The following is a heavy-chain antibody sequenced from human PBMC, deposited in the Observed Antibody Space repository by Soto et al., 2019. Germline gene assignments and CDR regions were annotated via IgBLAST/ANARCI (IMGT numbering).Heavy chain of an antibody. CDR1: GDSISTVDYF. V-gene: IGHV4-30-4*01. J-gene: IGHJ5*01. CDR2: IYKSATT. CDR3: ARGRYCLTGRCFPNWFDS. Sequence: SSKTLSLTCSVSGDSISTVDYFWAWVRQPPGQALEYIGYIYKSATTYYNPSFESRVAISLDTSKSQFSLNVTSLTAADTAVYFCARGRYCLTGRCFPNWFDSWGQGTLVTVSS. D-gene: IGHD1-20*01.